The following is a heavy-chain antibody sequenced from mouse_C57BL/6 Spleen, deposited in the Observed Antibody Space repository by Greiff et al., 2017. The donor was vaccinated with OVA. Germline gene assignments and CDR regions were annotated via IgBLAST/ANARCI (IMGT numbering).Heavy chain of an antibody. CDR2: IYPGDGDT. CDR1: GYAFSSSW. CDR3: ARTTTVAFDY. V-gene: IGHV1-82*01. D-gene: IGHD1-1*01. Sequence: VQLQQSGPELVKPGASVKISCKASGYAFSSSWMNWVKQRPGKGLVWIGRIYPGDGDTNYNGKFKGKATLTADKSSSTAYMQLSSLTSEDSAVYFCARTTTVAFDYWGQGTTLTVSS. J-gene: IGHJ2*01.